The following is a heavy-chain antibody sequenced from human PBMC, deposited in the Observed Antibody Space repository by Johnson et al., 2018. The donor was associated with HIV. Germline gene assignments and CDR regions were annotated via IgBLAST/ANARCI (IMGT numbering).Heavy chain of an antibody. Sequence: QVLLVESGGGLVQPGGSLRLSCAASGFTFSSYAMHWVRQAPGKGLEWVAVISYDGSNKYYVDSVKGRFTISRDNAKNSLYLQMNSLRAEDTAVYYCASRSYGYVRHAFDIWGQGTMVTVSS. J-gene: IGHJ3*02. CDR1: GFTFSSYA. V-gene: IGHV3-30-3*01. D-gene: IGHD5-18*01. CDR2: ISYDGSNK. CDR3: ASRSYGYVRHAFDI.